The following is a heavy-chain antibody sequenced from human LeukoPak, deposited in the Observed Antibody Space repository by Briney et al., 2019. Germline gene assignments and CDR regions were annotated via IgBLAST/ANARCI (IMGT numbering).Heavy chain of an antibody. D-gene: IGHD6-6*01. CDR2: IYGGGGT. CDR1: GFTVSSNY. Sequence: PGGSLRLSCAASGFTVSSNYMNWVRQAPGKGLEWVSVIYGGGGTFYADSVKDRFSISRDNSKNTLFLHMNSLRADDTAVYYCARGKSSSSFAFDIWGQGTMVTVSS. J-gene: IGHJ3*02. V-gene: IGHV3-53*01. CDR3: ARGKSSSSFAFDI.